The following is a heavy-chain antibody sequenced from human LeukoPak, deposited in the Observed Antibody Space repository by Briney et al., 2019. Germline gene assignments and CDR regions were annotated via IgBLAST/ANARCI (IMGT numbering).Heavy chain of an antibody. Sequence: GGSLRLSCAASGFTFSKAWMRWVRQAPGKGREWVGRIKRKTDGCTTDYAAPVKGRFTISRDDSKNTLYLQMNSLKTEDTAVYYCTTEDSSGRWGQGTLVTVSS. D-gene: IGHD3-22*01. CDR1: GFTFSKAW. CDR3: TTEDSSGR. V-gene: IGHV3-15*01. CDR2: IKRKTDGCTT. J-gene: IGHJ4*02.